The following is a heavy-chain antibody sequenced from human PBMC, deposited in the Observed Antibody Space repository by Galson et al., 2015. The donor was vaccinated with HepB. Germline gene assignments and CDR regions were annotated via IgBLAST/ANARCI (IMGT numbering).Heavy chain of an antibody. D-gene: IGHD6-13*01. J-gene: IGHJ2*01. CDR2: IKQDGSEK. CDR1: GFTFSSYW. CDR3: ASKGIAAAGSYWYFDL. Sequence: SLRLSCAASGFTFSSYWMSWVRQAPGKGLEWVANIKQDGSEKYYVDSVKGRFTISRDNAKNSLYLQMNSLRAEDTAVYYCASKGIAAAGSYWYFDLWGRGTLVTVSS. V-gene: IGHV3-7*03.